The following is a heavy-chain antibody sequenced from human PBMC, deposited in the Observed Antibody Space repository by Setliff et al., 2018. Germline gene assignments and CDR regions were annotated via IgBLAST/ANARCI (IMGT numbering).Heavy chain of an antibody. CDR1: GDSMNSGVYY. Sequence: SETLSLTCKVSGDSMNSGVYYWAWIRQPPGKGLEWIGRIYSGGTNYNPSLKSRVTVSIDTSKNHFSLKLSSVPAADTAVYYCARGFLRYDSGTYYTYWGQGTLVTVSS. J-gene: IGHJ4*02. V-gene: IGHV4-39*02. CDR3: ARGFLRYDSGTYYTY. CDR2: IYSGGT. D-gene: IGHD3-10*01.